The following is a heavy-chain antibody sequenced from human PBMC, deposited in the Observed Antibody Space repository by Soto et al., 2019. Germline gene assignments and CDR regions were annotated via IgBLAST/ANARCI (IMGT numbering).Heavy chain of an antibody. CDR1: GLSFSCYY. Sequence: PSDTLSLTCAFYGLSFSCYYWSWIRQPPGKGLEWIGEINHSGSTNYNPSLKSRVTISVDTSKNQFSLKLSSVTAADTAVYYCAASPFMTTVTTDYGMDVWGQGTKVTVSS. D-gene: IGHD4-17*01. CDR2: INHSGST. CDR3: AASPFMTTVTTDYGMDV. J-gene: IGHJ6*02. V-gene: IGHV4-34*01.